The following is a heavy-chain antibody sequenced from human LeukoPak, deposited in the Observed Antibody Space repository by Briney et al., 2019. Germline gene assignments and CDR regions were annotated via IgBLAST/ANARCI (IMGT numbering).Heavy chain of an antibody. V-gene: IGHV3-21*01. J-gene: IGHJ3*02. CDR2: ISSSSSYI. CDR1: GFTFSDYY. D-gene: IGHD3-3*01. Sequence: GGSLRLSCAASGFTFSDYYMNWVRQAPGKGLEWVSSISSSSSYIYYADSVKGRFTISRDNAKNSLYLQMNSLRAEDTAVYYCALRSENYDFWSGYDDAFDIWGQGTMVTVSS. CDR3: ALRSENYDFWSGYDDAFDI.